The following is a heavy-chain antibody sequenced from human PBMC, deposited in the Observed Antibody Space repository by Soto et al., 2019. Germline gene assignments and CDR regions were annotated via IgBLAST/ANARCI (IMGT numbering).Heavy chain of an antibody. D-gene: IGHD3-22*01. J-gene: IGHJ6*02. CDR3: ARGYDYYDSSGYARGGKYQYGMDV. CDR1: GFTFSSYA. Sequence: QVQLVESGGGVVQPGRSLRLSCAASGFTFSSYAMHWVRQAPGKGLEWVAVIWFDGSDINYADSVKGRFTISRDNSKNTLHLQMNSLRAEDTAVYYCARGYDYYDSSGYARGGKYQYGMDVWGQGTTVSVSS. CDR2: IWFDGSDI. V-gene: IGHV3-33*01.